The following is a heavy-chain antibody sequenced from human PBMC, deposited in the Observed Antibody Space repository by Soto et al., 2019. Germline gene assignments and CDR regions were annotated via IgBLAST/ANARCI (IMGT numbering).Heavy chain of an antibody. D-gene: IGHD6-6*01. CDR1: GCTFSSYG. J-gene: IGHJ4*02. V-gene: IGHV3-30*18. CDR3: AEDAEYSTSSLRNDFED. Sequence: WGSLRLSCAASGCTFSSYGIHWVRQAPGKGLEWVGVILYDGSENWFADPAKGRFTISRDNSKNTLYLQMNSLRAEDTAMYYCAEDAEYSTSSLRNDFEDWGQGTPVTVSS. CDR2: ILYDGSEN.